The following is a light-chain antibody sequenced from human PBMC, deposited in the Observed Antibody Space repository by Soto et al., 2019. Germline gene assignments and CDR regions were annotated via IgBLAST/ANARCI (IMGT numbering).Light chain of an antibody. V-gene: IGLV1-51*02. CDR1: SSNIGNNY. CDR3: GTWDTSLSAGVV. CDR2: ENN. J-gene: IGLJ2*01. Sequence: QSVLTQPPSVSAAPGQTVTISCSGSSSNIGNNYVSWYQHLPGTAPKLLIYENNKRPSGIPDRFSGSKSGTSATLGITGLQTGDEADYYCGTWDTSLSAGVVFGGGTQLTVL.